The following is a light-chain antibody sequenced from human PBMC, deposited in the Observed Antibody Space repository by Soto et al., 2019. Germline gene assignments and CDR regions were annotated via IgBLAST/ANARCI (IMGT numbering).Light chain of an antibody. Sequence: EIMMTQSPATLSVSPGERATLSCRASQSVSSNLAWYQQKPGQAPRLLIYGASTRATGIPARFSANGSGTEFTLTISSLQSEDFAVYYCQQYNNWPRTFGQGTKVDIK. J-gene: IGKJ1*01. CDR3: QQYNNWPRT. CDR2: GAS. CDR1: QSVSSN. V-gene: IGKV3-15*01.